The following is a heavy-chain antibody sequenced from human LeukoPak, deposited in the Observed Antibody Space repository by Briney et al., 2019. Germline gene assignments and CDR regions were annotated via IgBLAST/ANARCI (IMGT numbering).Heavy chain of an antibody. CDR3: ARDEGEGTSYYDFWSGYHDGWFDP. D-gene: IGHD3-3*01. Sequence: ASVKVSCKASGYTFTGYYMHWVRQAPGQGLEWMGRINPNSGGTNYAQKFQGRVTMTRDTSISTAYMELSRLRSDDTAVYYCARDEGEGTSYYDFWSGYHDGWFDPWGQGTLVTVSS. CDR2: INPNSGGT. J-gene: IGHJ5*02. CDR1: GYTFTGYY. V-gene: IGHV1-2*06.